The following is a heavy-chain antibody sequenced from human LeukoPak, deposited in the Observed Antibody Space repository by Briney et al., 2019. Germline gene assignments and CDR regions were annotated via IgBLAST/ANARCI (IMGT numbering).Heavy chain of an antibody. V-gene: IGHV3-21*01. D-gene: IGHD2-15*01. CDR3: ARESRRYCSGGSCHTFDY. J-gene: IGHJ4*02. Sequence: PGGSLRLSCAASEFTFSSYSMNWVRQAPGKGLEWVSSISSSSSYIYYADSVKGRFTISRDNAKNSLYLQMNSLRAEDTAVYYCARESRRYCSGGSCHTFDYWGQGTLVTVSS. CDR1: EFTFSSYS. CDR2: ISSSSSYI.